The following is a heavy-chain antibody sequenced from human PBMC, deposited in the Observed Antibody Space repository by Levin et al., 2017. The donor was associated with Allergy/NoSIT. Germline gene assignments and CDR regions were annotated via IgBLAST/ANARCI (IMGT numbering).Heavy chain of an antibody. D-gene: IGHD6-6*01. V-gene: IGHV3-23*01. Sequence: GESLKISCAASGFTFSSYAMSWVRQAPGKGLEWVSAISGSGGSTYYADSVKGRFTISRDNSKNTLYLQMNSLRAEDTAVYYCAKDRVAARPYAFDIWGQGTMVTVSS. J-gene: IGHJ3*02. CDR3: AKDRVAARPYAFDI. CDR2: ISGSGGST. CDR1: GFTFSSYA.